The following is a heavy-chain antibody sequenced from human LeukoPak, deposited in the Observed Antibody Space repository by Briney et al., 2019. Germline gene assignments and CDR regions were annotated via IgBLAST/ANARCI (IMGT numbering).Heavy chain of an antibody. V-gene: IGHV3-30-3*01. Sequence: GGSLRLSCAASGVTFSSYAMHWVRQAPGKGLEWVAVISYDGSNKYYADSVKGRFTISRDNSKNTLYLQMNSLRAEDTAVYYCARDQGYSYGPGTFDYWGQGTLVTVSS. J-gene: IGHJ4*02. D-gene: IGHD5-18*01. CDR1: GVTFSSYA. CDR3: ARDQGYSYGPGTFDY. CDR2: ISYDGSNK.